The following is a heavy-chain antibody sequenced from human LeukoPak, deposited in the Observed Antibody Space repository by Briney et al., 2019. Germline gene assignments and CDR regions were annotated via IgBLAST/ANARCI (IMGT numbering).Heavy chain of an antibody. CDR3: ARSTEYSSGFLFFDY. Sequence: SETPSLTCTVSSDSISSNYWSWIRQPPGKGLEWIGYISYSGSTNYNPSLRSRVTISVDTSKNQFSLKLNSVTAADTAVYYCARSTEYSSGFLFFDYWGQGTLVTVSS. V-gene: IGHV4-59*01. J-gene: IGHJ4*02. D-gene: IGHD6-19*01. CDR1: SDSISSNY. CDR2: ISYSGST.